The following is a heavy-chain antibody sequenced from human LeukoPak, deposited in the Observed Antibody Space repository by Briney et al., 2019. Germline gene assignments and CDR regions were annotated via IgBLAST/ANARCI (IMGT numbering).Heavy chain of an antibody. Sequence: GGSLRLSCAASGFTFSSYAMHWVRQAPGKGLEWVAVISYDGSNKYYADSVKGRFTISRDNSKNTLYLQMNSLRAEDTAVYYCARDPNRLYSSSSTDRPAWGQGTLVTVSS. CDR3: ARDPNRLYSSSSTDRPA. CDR2: ISYDGSNK. V-gene: IGHV3-30-3*01. D-gene: IGHD6-6*01. J-gene: IGHJ5*02. CDR1: GFTFSSYA.